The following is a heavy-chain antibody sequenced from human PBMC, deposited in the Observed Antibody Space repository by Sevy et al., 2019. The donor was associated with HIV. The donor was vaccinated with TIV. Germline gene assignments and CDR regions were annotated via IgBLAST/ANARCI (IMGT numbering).Heavy chain of an antibody. CDR3: AREGCTKPHDY. Sequence: EGSLRLSCAASGFTFNKYSMSWVCQPPGKGLEWVSTLSFGCGEINYADSVKGRFTISRDNSKSSVYLQMNNLRPEDTAVYYCAREGCTKPHDYWGQGTLVTVSS. D-gene: IGHD2-8*01. J-gene: IGHJ4*02. V-gene: IGHV3-23*01. CDR1: GFTFNKYS. CDR2: LSFGCGEI.